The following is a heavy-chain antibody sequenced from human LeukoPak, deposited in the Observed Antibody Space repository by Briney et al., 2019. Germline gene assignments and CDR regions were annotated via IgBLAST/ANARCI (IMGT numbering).Heavy chain of an antibody. CDR1: GFTFSSYA. V-gene: IGHV3-23*01. J-gene: IGHJ4*02. D-gene: IGHD2-2*02. CDR3: AKADCSSTSCYTKDY. CDR2: ISGSGGST. Sequence: GGSLRLSCAASGFTFSSYAMSWVRQAPGKGLEWVSAISGSGGSTYYADSVKGRFTISRDNSKNTLHLQMNSLRAEDTAVHYCAKADCSSTSCYTKDYWGQGTLVTVSS.